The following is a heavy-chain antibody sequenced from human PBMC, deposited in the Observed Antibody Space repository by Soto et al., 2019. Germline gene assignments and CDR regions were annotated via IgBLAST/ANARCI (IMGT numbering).Heavy chain of an antibody. J-gene: IGHJ4*02. D-gene: IGHD3-9*01. CDR3: TTDLDYDILTGYWQFDY. Sequence: GGSLRLSCAASGFTFSNAWMSWVRQAPGKGLEWVGRIKSKTDGGTTDYAAPVKGRFTISRDDSKNTLYLQMNSLKTEDTAVYYCTTDLDYDILTGYWQFDYWGQGTLVTVSS. V-gene: IGHV3-15*01. CDR2: IKSKTDGGTT. CDR1: GFTFSNAW.